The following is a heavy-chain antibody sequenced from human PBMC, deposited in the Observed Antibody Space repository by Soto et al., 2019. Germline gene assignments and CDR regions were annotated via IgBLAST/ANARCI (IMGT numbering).Heavy chain of an antibody. CDR1: GFSVSGNY. D-gene: IGHD1-20*01. J-gene: IGHJ5*02. Sequence: EVQLVESGGGLVQPGGSLRLSCAVSGFSVSGNYMNWVRQAPGKGLEWVSVIYSGGSTYYADAVNGRFTISRDNTKNTLNVQMASLRAGDTAIYYCASRYNHALSTPTCDLWGQGTRVTVSS. V-gene: IGHV3-66*01. CDR2: IYSGGST. CDR3: ASRYNHALSTPTCDL.